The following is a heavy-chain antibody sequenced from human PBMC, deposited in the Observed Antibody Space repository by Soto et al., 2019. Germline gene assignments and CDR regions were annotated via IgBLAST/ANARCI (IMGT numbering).Heavy chain of an antibody. CDR2: ISYDGSNK. D-gene: IGHD6-13*01. CDR1: GFTFSSYA. V-gene: IGHV3-30-3*01. CDR3: ARDSQGSIEADGTYYYYAMDV. J-gene: IGHJ6*02. Sequence: GGSLRLSCAASGFTFSSYAMHWVRQAPGKGLEWVAVISYDGSNKYYADSVKGRFTISRDNSKNTLYLQMNSLRAEDTAVYYCARDSQGSIEADGTYYYYAMDVWGQGTTVTVSS.